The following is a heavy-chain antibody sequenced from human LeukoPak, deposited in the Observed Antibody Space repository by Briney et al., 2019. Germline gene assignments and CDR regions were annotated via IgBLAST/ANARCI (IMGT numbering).Heavy chain of an antibody. CDR1: GFTFSDYW. V-gene: IGHV3-74*01. Sequence: PGGSLRLSCAASGFTFSDYWMHWVRQAPGKGVVWVSHINTDGSSTAYADSVKGRFTFSRDNAKNTLYLQMNSLRVEDTAVYYCARLRYYGSGSYSYYFDYWGQGTLVTVSS. D-gene: IGHD3-10*01. CDR2: INTDGSST. J-gene: IGHJ4*02. CDR3: ARLRYYGSGSYSYYFDY.